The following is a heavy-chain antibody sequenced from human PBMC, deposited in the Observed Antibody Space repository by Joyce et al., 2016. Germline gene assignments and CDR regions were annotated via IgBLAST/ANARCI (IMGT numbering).Heavy chain of an antibody. CDR1: GFTLSRYG. D-gene: IGHD3-3*01. J-gene: IGHJ5*02. V-gene: IGHV3-33*01. Sequence: QVQLEESGGGVVQPGGSLRLSCAASGFTLSRYGMHWVRQAPGKGLEWVAALWSDATNEYYGDSVGGRFTISRDISTSTLFLQLSSLRAEDTAVYYCARDTSFGDGEFLDLWGQGTLVTVST. CDR2: LWSDATNE. CDR3: ARDTSFGDGEFLDL.